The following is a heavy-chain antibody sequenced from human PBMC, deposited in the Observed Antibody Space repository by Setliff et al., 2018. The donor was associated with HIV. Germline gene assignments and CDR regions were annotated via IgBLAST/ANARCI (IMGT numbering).Heavy chain of an antibody. V-gene: IGHV4-31*03. Sequence: KPSETLSLTCTVSGGSINSGGYFWSWIRQRPGKGLEWIGYIHYSGSAYNNPSLKSRVTISLETSKNQFSLKLRSVTAADTAVYYFARDGPRPPGYQYYYMDFWGKGTTVTVSS. D-gene: IGHD6-13*01. J-gene: IGHJ6*03. CDR3: ARDGPRPPGYQYYYMDF. CDR1: GGSINSGGYF. CDR2: IHYSGSA.